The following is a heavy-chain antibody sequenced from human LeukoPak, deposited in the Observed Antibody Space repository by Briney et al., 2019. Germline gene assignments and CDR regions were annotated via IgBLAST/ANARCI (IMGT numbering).Heavy chain of an antibody. V-gene: IGHV1-2*02. Sequence: ASVKVSCKASGYTFTGYYMHWVRQAPGQGLEWMGWINPNSGGTNYAQKFQGRVTMTRDTSISTAYMELSRLRSDDTAVYYCARGTYCGGDCSPYYFDYWGQGTLVTVSS. J-gene: IGHJ4*02. D-gene: IGHD2-21*01. CDR1: GYTFTGYY. CDR2: INPNSGGT. CDR3: ARGTYCGGDCSPYYFDY.